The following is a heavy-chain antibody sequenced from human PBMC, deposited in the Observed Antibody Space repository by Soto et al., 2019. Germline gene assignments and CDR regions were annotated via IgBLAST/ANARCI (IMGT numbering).Heavy chain of an antibody. Sequence: QVQLVESGGGVVQPGRSLRLSCAASGFTFSSYAMHWVRQAPGKGLEWVAGISYDGSNKYYADSVKGRFTISRDNSKNTLYLQMNSLRAEDTAVYYCARGGLVGATTATDYYYYGMDVWGQGTTVTVSS. D-gene: IGHD1-26*01. V-gene: IGHV3-30-3*01. CDR2: ISYDGSNK. CDR3: ARGGLVGATTATDYYYYGMDV. J-gene: IGHJ6*02. CDR1: GFTFSSYA.